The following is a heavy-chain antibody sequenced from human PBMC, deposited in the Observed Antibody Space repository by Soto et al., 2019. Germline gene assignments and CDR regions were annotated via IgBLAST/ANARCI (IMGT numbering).Heavy chain of an antibody. Sequence: PSETLSLTCTVSGGSISSGGYYWSWIRQHPGKGLEWIGCIYYSGSTYYNPSLKSRVTISVDTSKNQFSLKLSSVTAADTAVYYCAREGSSGYSAFDYWGQGTLVTVSS. J-gene: IGHJ4*02. D-gene: IGHD3-22*01. CDR1: GGSISSGGYY. V-gene: IGHV4-31*03. CDR3: AREGSSGYSAFDY. CDR2: IYYSGST.